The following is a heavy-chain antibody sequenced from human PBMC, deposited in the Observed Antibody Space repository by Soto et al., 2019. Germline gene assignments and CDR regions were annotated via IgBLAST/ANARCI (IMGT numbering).Heavy chain of an antibody. J-gene: IGHJ4*02. D-gene: IGHD4-4*01. Sequence: PGGSLRLSCAASGFSFSIYAMGWVRQAPGKGLEWVSTISGSGDRTYYTDSVKGRFTISRDNSKNTLYLQMNSLRAEDTAVYYCAKAPYTKWVDNWGQGTVVTVSS. CDR1: GFSFSIYA. CDR2: ISGSGDRT. V-gene: IGHV3-23*01. CDR3: AKAPYTKWVDN.